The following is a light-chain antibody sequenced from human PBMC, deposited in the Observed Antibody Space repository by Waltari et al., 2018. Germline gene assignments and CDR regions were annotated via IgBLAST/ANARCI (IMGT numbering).Light chain of an antibody. CDR1: QSDLHMNGNMC. Sequence: QSDLHMNGNMCFDWFLQKPGQSPQLLIYLGSNGASGVPDRVSGSGSGTDFTLKISRVEAVDVGVYYCMQSRQAMWAFGQGTKVEIK. CDR2: LGS. CDR3: MQSRQAMWA. J-gene: IGKJ1*01. V-gene: IGKV2-28*01.